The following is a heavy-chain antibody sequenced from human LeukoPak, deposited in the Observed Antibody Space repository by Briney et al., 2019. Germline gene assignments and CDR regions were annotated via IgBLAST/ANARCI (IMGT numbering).Heavy chain of an antibody. J-gene: IGHJ4*02. D-gene: IGHD5-24*01. CDR2: IYYSGST. V-gene: IGHV4-59*03. CDR3: AKLHENGYNYLG. CDR1: GGSISSYY. Sequence: SETLSLTCSVSGGSISSYYWSWIRQPPGKGLEWIGYIYYSGSTNYNPSLKSRVTISVDTSKNQFSLKLTSVTAEDTAVYYCAKLHENGYNYLGWGQGTLVTVSS.